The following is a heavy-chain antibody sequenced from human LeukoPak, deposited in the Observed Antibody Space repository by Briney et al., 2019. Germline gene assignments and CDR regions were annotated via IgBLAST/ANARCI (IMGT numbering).Heavy chain of an antibody. Sequence: ASVKVSCKASGYTFRDYFMFWVRQAPGQGLEWMGRINPNSGGTKYAQKFQGRVTMTRDTSISTAYMELSGLRSDDAAVFYCARRFSSGRFGFDIWGPGTVVAVSS. CDR2: INPNSGGT. V-gene: IGHV1-2*06. CDR1: GYTFRDYF. CDR3: ARRFSSGRFGFDI. D-gene: IGHD6-19*01. J-gene: IGHJ3*02.